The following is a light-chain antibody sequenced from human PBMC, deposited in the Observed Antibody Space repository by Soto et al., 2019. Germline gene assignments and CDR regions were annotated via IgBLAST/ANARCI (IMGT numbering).Light chain of an antibody. J-gene: IGKJ3*01. V-gene: IGKV3-20*01. CDR2: GAS. Sequence: EIVLTQSPGTLSLSPGERATLSCRASQSVSSSYLAWYQQKPGQAPRLLIYGASSRATGIPDRFSGSGSGTDFTFTISRLEPEDFAVYYCQQYGSSPGLFTFGPGTKVDIK. CDR1: QSVSSSY. CDR3: QQYGSSPGLFT.